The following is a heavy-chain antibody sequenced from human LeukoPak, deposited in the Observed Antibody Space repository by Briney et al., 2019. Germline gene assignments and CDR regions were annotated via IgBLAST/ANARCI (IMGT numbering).Heavy chain of an antibody. Sequence: ASVKVSCKASGGTFSSYAISWVRQAPGQGLEWMGGVIPIFGTANYAQKFQGRVTITADESTSTAYMELSSLRSEDTAVYYCARARSQLRYFDWFQYWGQGTLVTVSS. CDR1: GGTFSSYA. J-gene: IGHJ4*02. V-gene: IGHV1-69*13. CDR2: VIPIFGTA. CDR3: ARARSQLRYFDWFQY. D-gene: IGHD3-9*01.